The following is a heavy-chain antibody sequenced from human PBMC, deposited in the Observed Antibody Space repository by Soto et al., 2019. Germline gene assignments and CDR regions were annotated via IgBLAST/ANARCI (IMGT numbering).Heavy chain of an antibody. CDR2: FWYDGFNK. CDR1: EFTFSSYG. Sequence: GGSPXLSCAASEFTFSSYGMHWVRQAPGKGLEWVAVFWYDGFNKYYADSVKGRFTISRDNSKNTLYLQMNSLRAEDTAVYYCARGGSSDYYYYGMDVWGQGTTVTVSS. V-gene: IGHV3-33*01. J-gene: IGHJ6*02. CDR3: ARGGSSDYYYYGMDV.